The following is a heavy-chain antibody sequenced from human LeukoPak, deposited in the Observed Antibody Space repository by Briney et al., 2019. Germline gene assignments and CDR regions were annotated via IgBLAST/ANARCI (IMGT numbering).Heavy chain of an antibody. J-gene: IGHJ3*02. Sequence: GESLKISCRGSGYSFPIYWIAWVRQMPGKGLEWMGIIYPGDSDTRYSPSFQGQVIISADKSITTAYLQWSSLKASDTAMYYCARPYGSGTEYAFDIWGQGTMVTVSS. D-gene: IGHD3-10*01. V-gene: IGHV5-51*01. CDR1: GYSFPIYW. CDR2: IYPGDSDT. CDR3: ARPYGSGTEYAFDI.